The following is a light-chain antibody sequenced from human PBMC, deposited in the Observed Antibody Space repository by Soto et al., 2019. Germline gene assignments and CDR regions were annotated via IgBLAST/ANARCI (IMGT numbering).Light chain of an antibody. CDR1: QSIRSH. V-gene: IGKV1-39*01. Sequence: DIQMTQSPSSLSASVGDRVSITCRASQSIRSHLNWYQHKPGKAPKVLIYAASSLQGGVHSRFSGSGSGTDFTLTIKSLQPEDFATYYCQQSFSSPFTFGPGTKVDVK. CDR3: QQSFSSPFT. CDR2: AAS. J-gene: IGKJ3*01.